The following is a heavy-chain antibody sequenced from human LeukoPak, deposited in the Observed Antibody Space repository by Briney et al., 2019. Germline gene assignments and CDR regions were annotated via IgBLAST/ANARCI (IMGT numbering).Heavy chain of an antibody. Sequence: SETLSLTCAVSGGSISSSNWWSWVRQPPGKGLEWIGEIYHSGSTNYNPSLKSRVTISVDKSKNQFSLKLSSVTAADTAVYYCARVSMSGSYFFFDYWGQGTLVTVSS. V-gene: IGHV4-4*02. CDR1: GGSISSSNW. CDR2: IYHSGST. CDR3: ARVSMSGSYFFFDY. D-gene: IGHD1-26*01. J-gene: IGHJ4*02.